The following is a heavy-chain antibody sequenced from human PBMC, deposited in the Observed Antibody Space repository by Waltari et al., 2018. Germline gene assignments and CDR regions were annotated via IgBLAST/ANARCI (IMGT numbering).Heavy chain of an antibody. D-gene: IGHD5-12*01. CDR3: ARGPTVQRWLSRSSQDY. J-gene: IGHJ4*02. V-gene: IGHV4-34*01. CDR2: INHSGST. CDR1: GGSFSGYY. Sequence: QVQLQQWGAGLLKPSETLSLTCAVYGGSFSGYYWSWIRQPPGKGLEWIGEINHSGSTNYNPSLKSRVTLSVDTSKNQFSLKLSSVTAADTAVYYCARGPTVQRWLSRSSQDYWGQGTLVTVSS.